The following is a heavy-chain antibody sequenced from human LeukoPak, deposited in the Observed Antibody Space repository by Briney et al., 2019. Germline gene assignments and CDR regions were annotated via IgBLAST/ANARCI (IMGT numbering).Heavy chain of an antibody. D-gene: IGHD6-6*01. J-gene: IGHJ4*02. CDR3: AREGYSIAAPFDY. CDR1: GFTFSSYS. Sequence: TGGSLRLSCAASGFTFSSYSMNWVRQAPGKGLEWVSSISSSSSYIYYADSVKGRFTISRDNAKNSLYLQMNSLRAEDTAVYYCAREGYSIAAPFDYWGQGTLVTVPS. V-gene: IGHV3-21*01. CDR2: ISSSSSYI.